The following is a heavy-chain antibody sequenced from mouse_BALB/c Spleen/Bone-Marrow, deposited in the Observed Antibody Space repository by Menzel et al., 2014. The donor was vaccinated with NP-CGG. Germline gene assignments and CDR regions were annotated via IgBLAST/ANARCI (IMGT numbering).Heavy chain of an antibody. CDR1: GFTFTDYY. J-gene: IGHJ1*01. CDR3: ARDSNYDIHWCFDV. V-gene: IGHV7-3*02. Sequence: EVKLEESGGGLVQPGGSLRLSCATSGFTFTDYYMSWVRQPPGKALEWLGFIRNKANGYTTEYSASVKGRFTISRDNSQSILYLQMNILRTEDSATDYCARDSNYDIHWCFDVWGAGTTVTVSS. D-gene: IGHD2-1*01. CDR2: IRNKANGYTT.